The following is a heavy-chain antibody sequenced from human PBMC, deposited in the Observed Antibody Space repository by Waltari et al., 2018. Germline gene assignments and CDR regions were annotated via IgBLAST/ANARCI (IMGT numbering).Heavy chain of an antibody. CDR2: IYSGGST. J-gene: IGHJ6*02. CDR1: GFTVSSNY. V-gene: IGHV3-66*02. CDR3: THGSGSYYYYYGMDV. Sequence: EVQLVESGGGLVQPGGSLRLSCAASGFTVSSNYMSWVRQAPGKGPEWVSVIYSGGSTYYADSVKGRFTIARDNSKNTLYLQMNSLRAEDTAVYYCTHGSGSYYYYYGMDVWGQGTTVTVSS. D-gene: IGHD3-10*01.